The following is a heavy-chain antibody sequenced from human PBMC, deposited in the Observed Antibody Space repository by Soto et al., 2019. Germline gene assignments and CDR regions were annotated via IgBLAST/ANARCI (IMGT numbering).Heavy chain of an antibody. CDR1: GFTLRNYA. CDR2: ISANDVGT. D-gene: IGHD1-1*01. CDR3: AKAKNDHSWDHRPPFDY. Sequence: PWGSLSLSCEASGFTLRNYAMTWIRQAPGKGLEWVSLISANDVGTYYAESVKTRFTISTDQSRNTVYLQMDSLRADDTAIYYCAKAKNDHSWDHRPPFDYRGKGTVATVAS. J-gene: IGHJ4*02. V-gene: IGHV3-23*01.